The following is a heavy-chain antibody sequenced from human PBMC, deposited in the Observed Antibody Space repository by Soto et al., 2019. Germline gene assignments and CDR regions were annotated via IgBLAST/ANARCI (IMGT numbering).Heavy chain of an antibody. CDR2: ISSSAVYI. CDR1: GFNFITYS. Sequence: EVQLVESGGGPVRPGGTLKLSCAASGFNFITYSLSWVRQAPGKGLEWAASISSSAVYIDYADSVKGRFTISRDNANNSLSLQMNSLRAEDTATYYCVRDGLDYYDTERLYFDNWGQGTLVTVSS. V-gene: IGHV3-21*01. J-gene: IGHJ4*02. D-gene: IGHD3-22*01. CDR3: VRDGLDYYDTERLYFDN.